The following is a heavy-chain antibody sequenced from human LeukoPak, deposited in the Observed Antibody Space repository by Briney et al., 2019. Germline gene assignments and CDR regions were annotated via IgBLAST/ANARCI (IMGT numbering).Heavy chain of an antibody. J-gene: IGHJ4*02. D-gene: IGHD3-9*01. CDR3: ARGTGSSHHDY. CDR1: GGSFSGYY. CDR2: INHSGST. Sequence: KPSETLSLTCAVYGGSFSGYYWSWIRQPPGKGLEWIGEINHSGSTNYNPSLKSRVTISVDTSKNQFSLKLSSVTAADTAVYYCARGTGSSHHDYWGQGTLVTVSS. V-gene: IGHV4-34*01.